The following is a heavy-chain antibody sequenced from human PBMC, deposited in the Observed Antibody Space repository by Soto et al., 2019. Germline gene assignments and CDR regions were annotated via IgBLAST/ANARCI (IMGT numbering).Heavy chain of an antibody. D-gene: IGHD6-13*01. CDR2: ISYDGSNK. Sequence: GGSLRLSCAASGFTFSSYGMHWVRQAPGKGLEWVAVISYDGSNKYYADSVKGRFTISRDNSKNTLYLQMNSLRAEDTAVYYCAKDPIAAAGTFAFDIWGQGTMVTVSS. CDR1: GFTFSSYG. CDR3: AKDPIAAAGTFAFDI. V-gene: IGHV3-30*18. J-gene: IGHJ3*02.